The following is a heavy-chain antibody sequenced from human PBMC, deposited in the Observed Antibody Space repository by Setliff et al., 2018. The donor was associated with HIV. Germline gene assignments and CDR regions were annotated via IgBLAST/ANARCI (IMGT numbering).Heavy chain of an antibody. CDR1: GGSISRYF. D-gene: IGHD2-15*01. Sequence: SETLSLTCAVSGGSISRYFWNWIRQPPGKGLEWIGYLDTRGRAIYNPSLESRVAIWMDTSKNQFSLRLTSVAAADTASYYCVRRRCSAASCPDNSWNWLDPWGQGTLVTVSS. V-gene: IGHV4-4*08. CDR2: LDTRGRA. J-gene: IGHJ5*02. CDR3: VRRRCSAASCPDNSWNWLDP.